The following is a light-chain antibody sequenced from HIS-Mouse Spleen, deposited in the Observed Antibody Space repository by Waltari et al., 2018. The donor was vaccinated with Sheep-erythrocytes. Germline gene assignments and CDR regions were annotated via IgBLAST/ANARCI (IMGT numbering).Light chain of an antibody. CDR2: EDS. Sequence: SYELTQPPSVSVSPGQTARIPCSGDALPKQSAYWYQQKSGQAPVLVIYEDSKRPSGIPERFSGSTSGTMATLTISGAQVEDEADYYCYSTDSSGNHWVFGGGTKLTVL. CDR1: ALPKQS. CDR3: YSTDSSGNHWV. V-gene: IGLV3-10*01. J-gene: IGLJ3*02.